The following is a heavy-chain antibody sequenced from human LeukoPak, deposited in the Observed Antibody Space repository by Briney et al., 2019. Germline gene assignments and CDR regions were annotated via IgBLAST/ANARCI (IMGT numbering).Heavy chain of an antibody. Sequence: GGSLRLSCAASGFAFSTYFMHWVRQAPGKGLEWVADIASDGSHTFYVESVKGRFTISRDNSKNTLYLRMNSLRAEDTAVYFCARERQDTILHSGAFDIWGQGTMVTVSS. V-gene: IGHV3-30-3*01. J-gene: IGHJ3*02. CDR2: IASDGSHT. CDR1: GFAFSTYF. D-gene: IGHD2-21*01. CDR3: ARERQDTILHSGAFDI.